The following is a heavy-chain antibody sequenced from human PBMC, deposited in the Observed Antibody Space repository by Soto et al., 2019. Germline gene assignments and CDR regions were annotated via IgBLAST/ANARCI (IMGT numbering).Heavy chain of an antibody. V-gene: IGHV5-51*01. D-gene: IGHD6-19*01. Sequence: GESLKISCKGSGYSFTSYWIGWVRQMPGKGLEWMGIIYPGDSDTRYSPSFQGQVTISADKSISTAYLQWSSLKASDTAMYYCARPTGGIAVPYGMDVWGQGTTVTVSS. J-gene: IGHJ6*02. CDR1: GYSFTSYW. CDR2: IYPGDSDT. CDR3: ARPTGGIAVPYGMDV.